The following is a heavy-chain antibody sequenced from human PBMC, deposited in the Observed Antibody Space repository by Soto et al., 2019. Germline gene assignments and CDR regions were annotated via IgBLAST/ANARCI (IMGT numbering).Heavy chain of an antibody. CDR2: INPNSGGT. V-gene: IGHV1-2*04. J-gene: IGHJ1*01. Sequence: ASVKVSCKASGYTFTGHYMHWVRQAPGQGLEWMGWINPNSGGTNYAQKFQGWVTMTRDTSISAAYMELSRLRSDDTAVYYCAREGDSGYDELHFQHWGQGTLVTVSS. CDR1: GYTFTGHY. CDR3: AREGDSGYDELHFQH. D-gene: IGHD5-12*01.